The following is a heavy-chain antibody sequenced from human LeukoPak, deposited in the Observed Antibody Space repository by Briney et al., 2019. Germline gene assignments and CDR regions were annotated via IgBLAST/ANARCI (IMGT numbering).Heavy chain of an antibody. CDR2: IKGDGSST. D-gene: IGHD5-12*01. CDR1: GLTFSSYW. Sequence: GGSLRLSCAGSGLTFSSYWMHWVRQAPGKGLVWVSRIKGDGSSTSYADSVKGRFTISRDNTKNTLYLQMNSPRAEDTAVYYCAGWGDSGYDHSWGQGTLVTVSS. J-gene: IGHJ4*02. V-gene: IGHV3-74*01. CDR3: AGWGDSGYDHS.